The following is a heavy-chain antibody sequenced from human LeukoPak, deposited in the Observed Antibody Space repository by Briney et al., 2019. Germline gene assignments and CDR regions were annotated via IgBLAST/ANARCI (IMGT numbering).Heavy chain of an antibody. CDR2: IYYSGST. CDR1: GGSISSYY. CDR3: AGGYSGYDPFGSYYYYYYMDV. V-gene: IGHV4-59*01. Sequence: SETLSLTCTVSGGSISSYYWSWVRQPPGKGLEWIGYIYYSGSTNYNPSLKSRVTISVDTSKNQFSLKLSSVTAADTAVYYCAGGYSGYDPFGSYYYYYYMDVWGKGTTVTISS. J-gene: IGHJ6*03. D-gene: IGHD5-12*01.